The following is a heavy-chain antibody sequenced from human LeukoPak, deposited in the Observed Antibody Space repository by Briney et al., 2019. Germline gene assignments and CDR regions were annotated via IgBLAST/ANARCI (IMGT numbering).Heavy chain of an antibody. J-gene: IGHJ4*02. Sequence: PSETLSLTCAVYGGSFSGYYWSWIRQPPGKGLEWIGEINHSGSTNYNPSLKGRVTISVDTSKNQFSLKLSSVTAADTAVYYCAREPGIAVAGEFDYWGQGTLVTVSS. D-gene: IGHD6-19*01. CDR3: AREPGIAVAGEFDY. V-gene: IGHV4-34*01. CDR1: GGSFSGYY. CDR2: INHSGST.